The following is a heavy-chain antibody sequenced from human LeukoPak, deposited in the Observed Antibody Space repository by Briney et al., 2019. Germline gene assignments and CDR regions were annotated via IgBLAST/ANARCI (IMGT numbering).Heavy chain of an antibody. CDR2: ISSISSTI. CDR3: AKDHTGTKFRYLSRGRTAAFDI. J-gene: IGHJ3*02. CDR1: GFTFGSYS. D-gene: IGHD6-19*01. V-gene: IGHV3-48*01. Sequence: GGSLRLSWAASGFTFGSYSMNWVRQAPGEGLEWVSYISSISSTIYYADSVKGRFTISRDNSKNTLYLQMNSMRAEDTAVYYCAKDHTGTKFRYLSRGRTAAFDIWGQGPMVTVS.